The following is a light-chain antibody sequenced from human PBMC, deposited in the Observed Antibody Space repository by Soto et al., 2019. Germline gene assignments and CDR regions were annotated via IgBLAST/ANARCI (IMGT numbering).Light chain of an antibody. CDR1: QDIGSV. V-gene: IGKV1-8*01. CDR2: GAS. Sequence: AIRMTQSPSSLSASTGYTVTITCRASQDIGSVLAWYQQKPGTAPKVLISGASNLHGGAPSRFSGSGSRTDFTLTITHLQSEDFATYYCQHYLNYPITFGQGTRLEIK. CDR3: QHYLNYPIT. J-gene: IGKJ5*01.